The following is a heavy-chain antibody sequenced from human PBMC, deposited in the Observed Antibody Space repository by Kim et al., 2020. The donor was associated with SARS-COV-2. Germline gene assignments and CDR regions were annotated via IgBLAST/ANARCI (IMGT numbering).Heavy chain of an antibody. CDR2: IYYSGST. CDR1: GDSIRGYY. Sequence: SETLSLTCTVSGDSIRGYYWSWIRQTPGKGLEWMGYIYYSGSTNYNPSLKSRVTISVDTSGNQFSLNLSSVTAADTAVYFCARDNRVAVGPRYYHFMDV. D-gene: IGHD6-19*01. V-gene: IGHV4-59*01. CDR3: ARDNRVAVGPRYYHFMDV. J-gene: IGHJ6*03.